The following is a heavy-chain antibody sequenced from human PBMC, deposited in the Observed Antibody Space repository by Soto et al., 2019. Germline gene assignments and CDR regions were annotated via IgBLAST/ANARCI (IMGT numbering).Heavy chain of an antibody. CDR3: ARGKSYDFWSGYYREYYYYYYMGV. D-gene: IGHD3-3*01. CDR2: MNPNSGNT. CDR1: GYTFTSYD. Sequence: ASVKVSCKASGYTFTSYDINWVRQATGQGLEWMGWMNPNSGNTGYAQKFQGRVTMTRNTSISTAYMELSSLRSEDTAVYYCARGKSYDFWSGYYREYYYYYYMGVWGKGTTVTVSS. J-gene: IGHJ6*03. V-gene: IGHV1-8*01.